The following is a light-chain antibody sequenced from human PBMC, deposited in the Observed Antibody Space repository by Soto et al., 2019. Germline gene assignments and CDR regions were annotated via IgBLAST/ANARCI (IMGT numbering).Light chain of an antibody. Sequence: QSVLTQPASVSGSPGQSITISCTGTSSDVGGYNSVSWYQHHPGKAPELILYDVGDRPSGVSYRLSGSKSGNTASLTISGLQAADEADYFCSSYTSSMTNVFGSGTKVTVL. V-gene: IGLV2-14*03. CDR2: DVG. CDR1: SSDVGGYNS. CDR3: SSYTSSMTNV. J-gene: IGLJ1*01.